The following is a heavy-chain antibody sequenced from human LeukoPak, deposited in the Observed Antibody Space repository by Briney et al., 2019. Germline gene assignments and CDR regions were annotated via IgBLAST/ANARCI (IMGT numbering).Heavy chain of an antibody. J-gene: IGHJ4*02. V-gene: IGHV4-39*01. CDR3: ATQVAGGPLDY. D-gene: IGHD6-19*01. CDR1: GGSISSTTYY. CDR2: IYYTGRT. Sequence: PSETLSLTCAVSGGSISSTTYYWAWIRQPPGKGLEWIGSIYYTGRTHYIPSLKSRVTISLDTSKNQFSLSLSSVTAAHTAVYYCATQVAGGPLDYWGQGTLVTVSS.